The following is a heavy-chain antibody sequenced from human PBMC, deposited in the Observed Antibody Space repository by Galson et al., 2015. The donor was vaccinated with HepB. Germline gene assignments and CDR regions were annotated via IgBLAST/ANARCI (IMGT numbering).Heavy chain of an antibody. Sequence: SLRLSCAASGSTFSSYWMHWVRQGPGKGLVWVSRINSDGITTSYADSVKGRFTISRDNSRSTLYLQMNSLRAEDTAVYYCAKGGPGRITMMINRLLGFDPWGQGTLVTVSS. D-gene: IGHD3-22*01. CDR2: INSDGITT. CDR1: GSTFSSYW. V-gene: IGHV3-74*01. J-gene: IGHJ5*02. CDR3: AKGGPGRITMMINRLLGFDP.